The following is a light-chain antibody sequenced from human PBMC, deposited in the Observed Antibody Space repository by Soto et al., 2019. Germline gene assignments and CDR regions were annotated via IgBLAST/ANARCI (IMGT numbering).Light chain of an antibody. Sequence: EIVVTQSPATLSLSPGERATLSCRASQSVGTNLAWFQQKPGQAPRLLIYGASTRATDIPDRFSASGSGTDFTLTISRLEPEDFAVYYCQQYSRGPLTFGQGTKVDIK. CDR1: QSVGTN. J-gene: IGKJ1*01. CDR2: GAS. V-gene: IGKV3D-15*01. CDR3: QQYSRGPLT.